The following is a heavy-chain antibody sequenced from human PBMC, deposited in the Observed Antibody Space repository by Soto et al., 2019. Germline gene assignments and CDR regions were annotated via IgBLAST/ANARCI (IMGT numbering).Heavy chain of an antibody. CDR1: GYTFTSYG. V-gene: IGHV1-18*01. D-gene: IGHD6-13*01. CDR2: ISAYNGNT. J-gene: IGHJ6*02. CDR3: ARSFGIAAAGSSYYYYGMDV. Sequence: QVQLVQSGAEVKKPGASVKVSCKASGYTFTSYGISWVRQAPGQGLEWMGWISAYNGNTNYAQKLQGRVTMTTDTATSTAYMELRSLRSDDTAVYYCARSFGIAAAGSSYYYYGMDVWGQGTTVTVSS.